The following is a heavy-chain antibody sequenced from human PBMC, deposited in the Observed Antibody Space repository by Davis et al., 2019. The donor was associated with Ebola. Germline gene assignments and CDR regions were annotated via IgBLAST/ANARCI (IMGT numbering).Heavy chain of an antibody. Sequence: GESLKISCAASGFTFSSYGMHWVRQAPGKGLEWVAVISYDGSNKYYADSVKGRFTISRDNSKNTLYLQMNSLRAEDTAVYYCAKSKEGGFDYWGQGTLVTVSS. CDR3: AKSKEGGFDY. CDR2: ISYDGSNK. J-gene: IGHJ4*02. D-gene: IGHD3-16*01. V-gene: IGHV3-30*18. CDR1: GFTFSSYG.